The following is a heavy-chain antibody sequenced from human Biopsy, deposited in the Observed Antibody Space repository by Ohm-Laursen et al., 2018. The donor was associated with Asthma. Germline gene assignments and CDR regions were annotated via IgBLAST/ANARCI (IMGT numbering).Heavy chain of an antibody. CDR1: GFTFGNYW. Sequence: SLRLSCAASGFTFGNYWMSWVRQVPGKGLEWVANINHDGSEKNHVDSLKGRFTISRDNAKNSLYLQMNSLSAEDTAVYYCARTFHFWSPYHAEHYQLWGQGTLVTVSS. CDR3: ARTFHFWSPYHAEHYQL. D-gene: IGHD3-3*02. CDR2: INHDGSEK. J-gene: IGHJ1*01. V-gene: IGHV3-7*01.